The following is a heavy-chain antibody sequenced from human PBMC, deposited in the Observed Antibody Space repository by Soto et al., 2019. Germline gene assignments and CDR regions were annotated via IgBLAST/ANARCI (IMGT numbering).Heavy chain of an antibody. CDR2: IIPIFGTP. J-gene: IGHJ4*02. CDR3: AKDPVTTGDH. Sequence: QEQLLQSGAEVKKPGSSVKVSCKTSGGTLSSYAISWVRQVPGQGLEWMGGIIPIFGTPNYAHKFQDRVTITADESMSTVYMEFSSLRFEDTAVYYCAKDPVTTGDHWGQGTLVIVSS. CDR1: GGTLSSYA. V-gene: IGHV1-69*01. D-gene: IGHD4-4*01.